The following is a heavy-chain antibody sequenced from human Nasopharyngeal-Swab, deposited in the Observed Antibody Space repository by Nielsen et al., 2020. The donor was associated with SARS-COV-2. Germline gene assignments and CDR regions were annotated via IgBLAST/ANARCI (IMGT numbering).Heavy chain of an antibody. D-gene: IGHD2-2*01. CDR2: ISGDGGST. CDR3: AKANCSSTSCYHRGGPMDV. J-gene: IGHJ6*03. V-gene: IGHV3-43*02. Sequence: WIRQPPGKGLEWVSLISGDGGSTYYADSVKGRFTISRDNSKNSLYLQMNSLRTEDTALYYCAKANCSSTSCYHRGGPMDVWGKGTTVTVSS.